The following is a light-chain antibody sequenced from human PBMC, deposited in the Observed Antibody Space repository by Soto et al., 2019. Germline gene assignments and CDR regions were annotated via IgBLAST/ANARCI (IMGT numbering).Light chain of an antibody. Sequence: QPVLTQPPSASASLGASVTLTCTLSSGYSNYKVDWYQQRPGKGPRFVMRVGTGGIVASKGDGLPDRFSVLGSGLHRYLTIKNIQDEDESDYHCGADNGCGSNFVVVFGGGTQLTVL. J-gene: IGLJ2*01. CDR1: SGYSNYK. CDR3: GADNGCGSNFVVV. V-gene: IGLV9-49*01. CDR2: VGTGGIVA.